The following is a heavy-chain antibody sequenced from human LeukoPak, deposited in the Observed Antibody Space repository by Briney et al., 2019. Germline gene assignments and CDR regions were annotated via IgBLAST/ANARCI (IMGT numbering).Heavy chain of an antibody. J-gene: IGHJ3*02. Sequence: PGGSLRLSCAASGFTFSNYWMSWVRQAPGKGLEWVANIKEDGSEKYYVDSVKGRFTISRDNAKKSLYLQMNSLRAEDTAVYYCARGRWGAFDIWGQGTMVTVSS. D-gene: IGHD1-26*01. CDR2: IKEDGSEK. CDR3: ARGRWGAFDI. V-gene: IGHV3-7*01. CDR1: GFTFSNYW.